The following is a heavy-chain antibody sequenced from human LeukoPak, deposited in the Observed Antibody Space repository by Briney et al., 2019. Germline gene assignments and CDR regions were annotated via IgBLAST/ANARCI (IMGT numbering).Heavy chain of an antibody. V-gene: IGHV1-2*02. CDR2: INPNSGGT. D-gene: IGHD4-17*01. J-gene: IGHJ4*02. Sequence: ASVKVSCKASGYTFTGYYMHWVRQAPGQGLEWMGWINPNSGGTNYAQQFQGRVTMTRDTSISTAYMELSRLRSDDTAVYYCASSMTTVTHFDYWGQGTLVSVSS. CDR3: ASSMTTVTHFDY. CDR1: GYTFTGYY.